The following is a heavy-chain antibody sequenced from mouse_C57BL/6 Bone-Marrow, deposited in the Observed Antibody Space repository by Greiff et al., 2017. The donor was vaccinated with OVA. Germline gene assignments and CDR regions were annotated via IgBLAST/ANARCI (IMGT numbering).Heavy chain of an antibody. V-gene: IGHV1-4*01. CDR1: GYTFTSYT. D-gene: IGHD1-1*01. J-gene: IGHJ3*01. CDR3: ARRDDYYPFAY. Sequence: VKLQESGAELVRPGASVKLSCKASGYTFTSYTMHWVNQRPGQGLEWIGFINPSSGCTKYNQKLKDKATLTADKSSSTAYLQLSSLTSDDAAVYDCARRDDYYPFAYWGQGTLVTVSA. CDR2: INPSSGCT.